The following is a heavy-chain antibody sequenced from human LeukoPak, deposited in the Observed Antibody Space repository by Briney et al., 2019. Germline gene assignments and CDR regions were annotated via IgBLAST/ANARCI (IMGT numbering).Heavy chain of an antibody. CDR2: IRSSGSI. J-gene: IGHJ4*02. D-gene: IGHD5-24*01. CDR3: ARMATIRGDGYYFDF. Sequence: SETLSLTCSVSGDSISGYYWNWIRQSPEKGLEWIAYIRSSGSINYNPSLRSRATISLDTSKNQFSLRLTSVTAAETAVYYCARMATIRGDGYYFDFWGQGTLVTVSS. CDR1: GDSISGYY. V-gene: IGHV4-59*01.